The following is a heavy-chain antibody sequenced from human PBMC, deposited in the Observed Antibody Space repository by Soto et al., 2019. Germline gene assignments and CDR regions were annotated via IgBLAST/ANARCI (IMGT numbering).Heavy chain of an antibody. D-gene: IGHD6-19*01. CDR1: GGSFSGYY. J-gene: IGHJ6*03. CDR3: ARFSGGRYYMDV. V-gene: IGHV4-34*01. Sequence: SETLSLTCAVYGGSFSGYYWSWIRQPPGKGLEWIGEINHSGSTNYNPSLKSRVTISVDTSKNQFSLKLSSVTAADTAVYYCARFSGGRYYMDVWGKGTTVTVSS. CDR2: INHSGST.